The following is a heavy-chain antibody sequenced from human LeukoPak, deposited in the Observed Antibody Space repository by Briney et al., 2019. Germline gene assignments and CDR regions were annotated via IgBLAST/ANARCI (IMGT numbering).Heavy chain of an antibody. D-gene: IGHD6-19*01. V-gene: IGHV3-30*03. CDR3: ARDLNSGWRIFDY. J-gene: IGHJ4*02. CDR1: GFTFGSYG. CDR2: ISYDRSNK. Sequence: GRSLRLSCAASGFTFGSYGLHWVRQAPGKGLEWVSLISYDRSNKYYLDSVKGRFTISRDNSKNTLYLQMNSLRAEDTAVYYCARDLNSGWRIFDYWGQGTLVTVSS.